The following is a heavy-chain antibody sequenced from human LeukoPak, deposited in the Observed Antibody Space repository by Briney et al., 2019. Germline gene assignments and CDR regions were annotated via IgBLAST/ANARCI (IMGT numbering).Heavy chain of an antibody. J-gene: IGHJ3*02. D-gene: IGHD6-6*01. Sequence: GESLRTSRKGPGYSFTSYWIAWVRQMPGKGLGWLGIIIPGESDTRYSPSLQGPVTLSADQSISTAYLQSSSLKRSDTGMYYCARLRIAARSYDACDIWGRGTMVSVSS. CDR3: ARLRIAARSYDACDI. CDR2: IIPGESDT. V-gene: IGHV5-51*01. CDR1: GYSFTSYW.